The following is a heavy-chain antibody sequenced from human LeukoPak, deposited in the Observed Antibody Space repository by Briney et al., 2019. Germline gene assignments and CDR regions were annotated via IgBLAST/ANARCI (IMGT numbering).Heavy chain of an antibody. V-gene: IGHV4-61*02. CDR1: GGSFSSGSYY. CDR3: ARDPDYGDYGLDY. CDR2: IYTSGST. J-gene: IGHJ4*02. D-gene: IGHD4-17*01. Sequence: KPSETLSLTCAVYGGSFSSGSYYWSWIRQPAGKGLEWIGRIYTSGSTNYNPSLKSRVTISVDTSKNQFSLKLSSMTAADTAVYYCARDPDYGDYGLDYWGQGTLVTVSS.